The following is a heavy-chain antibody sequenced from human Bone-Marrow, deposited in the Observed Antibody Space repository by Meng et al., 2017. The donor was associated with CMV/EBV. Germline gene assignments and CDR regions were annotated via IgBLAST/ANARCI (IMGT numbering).Heavy chain of an antibody. D-gene: IGHD1-1*01. CDR2: IRGNGDIT. CDR3: AKAEEPSQLIESYLDY. J-gene: IGHJ4*02. CDR1: GFSINDYA. V-gene: IGHV3-23*01. Sequence: GESLKISCAASGFSINDYAMTWVRQAPGKGLEWVSAIRGNGDITHYADSVRGRFTISRDNSKNTLYLQMHSLRAEDTAVYYCAKAEEPSQLIESYLDYWGQGTLVTFYS.